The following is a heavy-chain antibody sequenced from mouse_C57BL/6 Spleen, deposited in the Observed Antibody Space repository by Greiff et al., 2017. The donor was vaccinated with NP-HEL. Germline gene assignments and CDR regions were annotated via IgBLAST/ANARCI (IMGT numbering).Heavy chain of an antibody. Sequence: VQLQQSGPELVKPGASVKISCKASGYAFSSSWMNWVKQRPGKGLEWIGRIYPGDGDTNYNGKFKGKATLTADKSSSTAYMQLSSLTSEDSAVYFCARSGGNYYGSSFFPPFAYWGQGTLVTVSA. D-gene: IGHD1-1*01. CDR3: ARSGGNYYGSSFFPPFAY. CDR2: IYPGDGDT. CDR1: GYAFSSSW. V-gene: IGHV1-82*01. J-gene: IGHJ3*01.